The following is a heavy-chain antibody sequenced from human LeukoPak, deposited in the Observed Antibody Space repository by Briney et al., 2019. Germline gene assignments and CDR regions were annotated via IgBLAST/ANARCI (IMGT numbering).Heavy chain of an antibody. D-gene: IGHD3-10*01. V-gene: IGHV4-61*02. J-gene: IGHJ4*02. CDR1: GGSISSGSYY. CDR2: IYTSGST. Sequence: SETLSLTCTVSGGSISSGSYYWSWIRQPAGKGLEWIGRIYTSGSTNYNPSLKSRVTISVDTSKNQFSLKLSSVTAADTAVYYCASAYYYGSGSYYNELAYWGQGTLVTVS. CDR3: ASAYYYGSGSYYNELAY.